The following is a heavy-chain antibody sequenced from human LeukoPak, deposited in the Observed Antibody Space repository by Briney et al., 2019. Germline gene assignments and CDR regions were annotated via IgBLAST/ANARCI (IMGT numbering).Heavy chain of an antibody. J-gene: IGHJ4*02. V-gene: IGHV3-7*01. CDR1: GFTFNNYW. CDR2: IKQDGSEK. D-gene: IGHD6-6*01. Sequence: GGSLRLSCAASGFTFNNYWMSWVRQAPGKGLEWVANIKQDGSEKYYVDSVKSRFTVSRDNAKNSLYLQLNSLRAEDTAVFYCARFSRSSYGGYYFDYWGQGTLVTVSS. CDR3: ARFSRSSYGGYYFDY.